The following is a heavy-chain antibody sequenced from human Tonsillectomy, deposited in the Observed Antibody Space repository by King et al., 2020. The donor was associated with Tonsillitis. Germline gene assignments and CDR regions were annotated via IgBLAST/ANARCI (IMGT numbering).Heavy chain of an antibody. CDR3: ARITNDFWSGYADY. J-gene: IGHJ4*02. D-gene: IGHD3-3*01. V-gene: IGHV2-70*01. CDR2: IDWDDDK. CDR1: GFSLSTSGMC. Sequence: ITLKESGPALVKPTQTLTLTCTFSGFSLSTSGMCVSWIRQPPGKALEWLALIDWDDDKYYSTSLKTRLSISKDTAKTQVVLTMTNMDPVDTATYYCARITNDFWSGYADYWGRGTLVTVSS.